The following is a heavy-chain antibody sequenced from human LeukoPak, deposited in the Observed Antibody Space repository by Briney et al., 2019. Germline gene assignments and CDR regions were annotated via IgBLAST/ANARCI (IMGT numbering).Heavy chain of an antibody. J-gene: IGHJ1*01. CDR1: GGSISSYY. Sequence: SETLSLTCTVSGGSISSYYWSWIRQPPGKGLEWIGYIYYSGSTNYNPSLKSRVTISVDTSKNQFSLKLSSVTAADTAVYYCARADYAKAEYFQHWGQGTLVTVSS. CDR2: IYYSGST. CDR3: ARADYAKAEYFQH. D-gene: IGHD2-2*01. V-gene: IGHV4-59*01.